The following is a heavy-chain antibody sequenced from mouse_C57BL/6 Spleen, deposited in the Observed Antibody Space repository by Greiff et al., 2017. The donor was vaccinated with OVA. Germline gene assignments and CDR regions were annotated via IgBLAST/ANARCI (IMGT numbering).Heavy chain of an antibody. V-gene: IGHV3-6*01. CDR3: ARGGGSSYYCDD. D-gene: IGHD3-2*02. CDR1: GYSITSGYY. CDR2: ISYDGSN. Sequence: EVKLQESGPGLVKPSQSLSLTCSVTGYSITSGYYWNWIRQFPGNKLEWMGYISYDGSNNYNPSLKNRISITSDTSKHQFFLKLNSVTTEDTATNYCARGGGSSYYCDDWGQGTTLTVSS. J-gene: IGHJ2*01.